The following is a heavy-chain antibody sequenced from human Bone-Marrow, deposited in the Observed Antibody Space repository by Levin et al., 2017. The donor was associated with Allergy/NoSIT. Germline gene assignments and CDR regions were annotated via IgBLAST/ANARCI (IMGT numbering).Heavy chain of an antibody. Sequence: VASVKVSCKASGYTFTGYYMHWVRQAPGQGLEWMGWINPNSGGTNYAQKFQGRVTMTRDTSISTAYMELSRLRSDDTAVYYCARVRAKAGRVDYWGQGTLVTVSS. J-gene: IGHJ4*02. CDR1: GYTFTGYY. CDR2: INPNSGGT. CDR3: ARVRAKAGRVDY. D-gene: IGHD1-26*01. V-gene: IGHV1-2*02.